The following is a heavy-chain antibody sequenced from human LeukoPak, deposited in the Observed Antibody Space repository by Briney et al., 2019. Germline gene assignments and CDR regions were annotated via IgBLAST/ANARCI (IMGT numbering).Heavy chain of an antibody. V-gene: IGHV3-21*01. Sequence: NPGGSLRLSCAASGFTFSSYSMNWVRQAPGKGLEWVSSISSSSSHIYYADSVKGRFTISRDNAKNSLYLQMNSLRAEDTAVYYCARALDLGDSSGYYPHFDYWGQGTLVTVSS. J-gene: IGHJ4*02. D-gene: IGHD3-22*01. CDR1: GFTFSSYS. CDR3: ARALDLGDSSGYYPHFDY. CDR2: ISSSSSHI.